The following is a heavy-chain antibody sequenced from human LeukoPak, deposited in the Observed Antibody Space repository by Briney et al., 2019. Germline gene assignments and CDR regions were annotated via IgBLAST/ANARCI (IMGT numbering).Heavy chain of an antibody. CDR2: IYGGGST. CDR3: AKNFSMMVF. CDR1: GFTVSNSY. J-gene: IGHJ4*02. D-gene: IGHD3/OR15-3a*01. V-gene: IGHV3-53*01. Sequence: GGSLRLSCAASGFTVSNSYMNWVRQAPGKGLEWVSLIYGGGSTSYADSVKGRFTISRDNSRDTLFLEMNNLRIEDTAIYYCAKNFSMMVFWGPGTQVTVSS.